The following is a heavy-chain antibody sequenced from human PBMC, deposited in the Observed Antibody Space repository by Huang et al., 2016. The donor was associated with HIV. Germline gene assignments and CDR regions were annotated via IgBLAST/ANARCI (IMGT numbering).Heavy chain of an antibody. CDR1: GFTLNNYA. CDR3: ARDKGERGSTWHSWAWRAFDI. J-gene: IGHJ3*02. Sequence: VESGRSLRLSCAASGFTLNNYAIHWVRQAPGKGLEGVSLISYDGTTEYYANSVKGRFTSSRDNSNNTVFLQMNTLRTEDTALYYCARDKGERGSTWHSWAWRAFDIWGQGTMVTVSS. CDR2: ISYDGTTE. D-gene: IGHD6-13*01. V-gene: IGHV3-30*04.